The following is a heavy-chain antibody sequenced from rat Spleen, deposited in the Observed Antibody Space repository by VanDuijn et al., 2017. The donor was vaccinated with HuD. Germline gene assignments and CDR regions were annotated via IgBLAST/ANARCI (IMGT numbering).Heavy chain of an antibody. V-gene: IGHV2S12*01. D-gene: IGHD4-6*01. CDR2: ISSGGST. CDR1: GFTFSSFP. Sequence: VQLVESGGGLVQPGRSLKLSCAASGFTFSSFPMAWVRQPPGKGLEWIAAISSGGSTYYNSALKSRLSISRDTSKSQVFLKMNSLQTEDTAMYFCARWADYWGQGVMVTVSS. J-gene: IGHJ2*01. CDR3: ARWADY.